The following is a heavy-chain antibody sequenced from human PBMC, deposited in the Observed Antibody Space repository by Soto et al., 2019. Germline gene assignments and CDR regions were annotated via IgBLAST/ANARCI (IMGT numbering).Heavy chain of an antibody. CDR2: ISANNGDT. CDR3: ARATAVAGAHSILHF. CDR1: GYTFTSFG. J-gene: IGHJ4*02. V-gene: IGHV1-18*01. Sequence: GASVKVSCKASGYTFTSFGVTWGRQAPGQGLEWMGWISANNGDTKFAQKVQGRVSMTTDTSTSSAFMELRSLRSDDTAVYYCARATAVAGAHSILHFWGLGTLVTVSS. D-gene: IGHD6-19*01.